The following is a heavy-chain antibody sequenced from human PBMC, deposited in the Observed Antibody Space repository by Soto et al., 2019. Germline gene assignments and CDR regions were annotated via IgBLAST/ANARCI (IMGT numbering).Heavy chain of an antibody. CDR1: GFTFSSYA. CDR2: ISGSGGST. V-gene: IGHV3-23*01. D-gene: IGHD3-10*01. J-gene: IGHJ4*02. Sequence: GGSLRLSCAASGFTFSSYAMSWVRQAPGKGLEWVSAISGSGGSTYYADSVKGRFTISRDNSKNTLYLQMNSLRAEDTAVYYCAKAVYYYGSGHNDDYWGQGTLVTVSS. CDR3: AKAVYYYGSGHNDDY.